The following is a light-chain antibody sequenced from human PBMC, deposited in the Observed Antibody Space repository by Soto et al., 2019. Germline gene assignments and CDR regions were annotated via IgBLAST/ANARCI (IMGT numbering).Light chain of an antibody. CDR2: KDS. CDR1: ALPKQY. V-gene: IGLV3-25*02. CDR3: QSADSSGTYPWV. Sequence: SYELTQPPSVSVSPGQTARITCSGDALPKQYAYWYQQKQGQAPVLVIYKDSERPSGIHERFSGSSTGTTVTLTISGGQAEDEADYYCQSADSSGTYPWVFGGGTKLTVL. J-gene: IGLJ3*02.